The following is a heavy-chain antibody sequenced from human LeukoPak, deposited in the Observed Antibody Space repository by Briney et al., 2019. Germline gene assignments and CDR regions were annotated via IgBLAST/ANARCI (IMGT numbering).Heavy chain of an antibody. CDR3: AAEGLPTSGD. D-gene: IGHD3-3*01. CDR2: ISTSGNVN. Sequence: GGSLRLSCAASGFTFSDYYMTWIRQAPGKGLEWVSFISTSGNVNYYADSVKGRFTISRDNAKNSFLQMTSLRAEDTAVYYCAAEGLPTSGDWGQGTLVTVSS. V-gene: IGHV3-11*04. J-gene: IGHJ4*02. CDR1: GFTFSDYY.